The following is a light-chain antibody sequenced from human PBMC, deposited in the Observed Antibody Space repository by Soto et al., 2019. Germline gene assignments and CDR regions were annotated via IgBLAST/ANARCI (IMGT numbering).Light chain of an antibody. CDR3: SSYTITSTLFV. Sequence: HSALTQPASVSGYPGQSITITCTGSSRDVGGYNYVSWFQYHPGRAPKLLIYEVNDRPSGISNRFSGSKSGNTASLTISGLLPEDEADYFCSSYTITSTLFVFGTGTKVTVL. CDR2: EVN. J-gene: IGLJ1*01. CDR1: SRDVGGYNY. V-gene: IGLV2-14*01.